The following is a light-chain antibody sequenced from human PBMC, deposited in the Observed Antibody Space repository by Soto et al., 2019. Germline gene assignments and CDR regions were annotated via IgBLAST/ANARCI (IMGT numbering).Light chain of an antibody. CDR3: GSYTDTNTGL. CDR1: SADLGGYNY. CDR2: EFT. V-gene: IGLV2-8*01. J-gene: IGLJ2*01. Sequence: QSALTQPPSASGCPGQSVTISCTGISADLGGYNYVSWYQQHPGKAPRLIIYEFTKRPSGVPDRFSGSNSANTASLTVSGLQAEDEADYYCGSYTDTNTGLFGGGTKLTVL.